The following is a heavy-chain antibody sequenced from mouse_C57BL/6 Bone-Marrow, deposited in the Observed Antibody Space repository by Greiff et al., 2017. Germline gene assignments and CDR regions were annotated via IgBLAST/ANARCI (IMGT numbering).Heavy chain of an antibody. J-gene: IGHJ1*03. V-gene: IGHV5-6*01. CDR1: GFTFSSYG. D-gene: IGHD1-1*01. CDR2: ISSGGSYT. CDR3: ASNYGDV. Sequence: EVKLVESGGDLVKPGGSLKLSCAASGFTFSSYGMSWVRQTPDKRLEWVATISSGGSYTYYPDSVKGRFTISRDNAKNTLYLQMSSLKSEDTAMYYCASNYGDVWGTGTTVTVSS.